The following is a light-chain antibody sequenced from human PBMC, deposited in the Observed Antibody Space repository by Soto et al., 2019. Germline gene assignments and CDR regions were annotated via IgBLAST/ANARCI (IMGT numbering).Light chain of an antibody. J-gene: IGKJ5*01. Sequence: DIQLTQSPSLLSASVGDRVTITCRASHDISTYLAWYQQKPGKAPKLLIYDASSLQSGVPSRFSGSGSGTDFTLTISSLQPEDFATYYCQQANSFLTFGQGTRLEIK. CDR2: DAS. CDR3: QQANSFLT. V-gene: IGKV1-9*01. CDR1: HDISTY.